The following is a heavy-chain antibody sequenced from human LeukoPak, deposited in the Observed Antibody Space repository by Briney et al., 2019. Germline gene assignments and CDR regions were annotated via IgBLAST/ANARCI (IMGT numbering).Heavy chain of an antibody. CDR2: INGDGSST. CDR3: AREWHDAFDI. CDR1: GFTFSSYG. J-gene: IGHJ3*02. V-gene: IGHV3-74*01. Sequence: PGGSLRLSCAASGFTFSSYGMSWVRQAPGKGLVWVSRINGDGSSTTYADSVRGRFTISRDDAKNTLDLEMNSLRAEDTAVYYCAREWHDAFDIWGQGTMVTVSS. D-gene: IGHD5-24*01.